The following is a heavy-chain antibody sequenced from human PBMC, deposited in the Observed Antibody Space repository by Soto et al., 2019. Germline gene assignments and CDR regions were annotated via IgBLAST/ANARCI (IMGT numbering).Heavy chain of an antibody. Sequence: SVKVSCKASGGTFSSYAISWVRQAPGQGLEWMGGIIPIFGTANYAQKIQGRVTITADESTSTAYMELSSLRSEDTAVYYCAKSSIVVVVGGDYYYYGMDVWGQGTTVTVSS. J-gene: IGHJ6*02. V-gene: IGHV1-69*13. D-gene: IGHD2-15*01. CDR1: GGTFSSYA. CDR2: IIPIFGTA. CDR3: AKSSIVVVVGGDYYYYGMDV.